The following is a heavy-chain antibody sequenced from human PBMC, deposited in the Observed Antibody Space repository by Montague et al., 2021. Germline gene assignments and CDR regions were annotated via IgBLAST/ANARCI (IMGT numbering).Heavy chain of an antibody. CDR3: ARHFDRSGYRHFDI. V-gene: IGHV3-53*01. Sequence: SLRLSCAASGFTVSSNYMSWVRQAPGQGLEWVSLIYSSGNTNYADSVKDRFTNSRDNSKNMVYLQMNSLRAEDTAVYFCARHFDRSGYRHFDIWGQGTMVTVSS. J-gene: IGHJ3*02. CDR2: IYSSGNT. CDR1: GFTVSSNY. D-gene: IGHD3-22*01.